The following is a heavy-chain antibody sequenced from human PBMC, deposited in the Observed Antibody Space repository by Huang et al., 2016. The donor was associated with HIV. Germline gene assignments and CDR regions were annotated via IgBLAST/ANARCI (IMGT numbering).Heavy chain of an antibody. D-gene: IGHD3-16*01. Sequence: QVQLQQRGAGLWKSSETVSLTCAVYGGSLTTSYWTWIRQSPTKGLEWLGEVRDGGTTSYNPSINSRVTISVDTSKNQFSLKLRSVTAADTAVYYCARGVYGNGGAYWFFDLWGRGTLVTVSS. CDR2: VRDGGTT. V-gene: IGHV4-34*02. CDR3: ARGVYGNGGAYWFFDL. J-gene: IGHJ2*01. CDR1: GGSLTTSY.